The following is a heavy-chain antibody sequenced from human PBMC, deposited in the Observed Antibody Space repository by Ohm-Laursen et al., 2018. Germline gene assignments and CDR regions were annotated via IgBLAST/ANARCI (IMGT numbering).Heavy chain of an antibody. D-gene: IGHD6-19*01. CDR3: ARDEKQWLPSLWYFDV. Sequence: SVKVSCNASGYIFTSYGISWVRQAPGQGLEWMGWISAYNGYTNDAQKLQGRVTMTTDTSTSTAYMERRSLTSDDSAVYYCARDEKQWLPSLWYFDVWGRGTMVTVSS. V-gene: IGHV1-18*01. CDR1: GYIFTSYG. CDR2: ISAYNGYT. J-gene: IGHJ2*01.